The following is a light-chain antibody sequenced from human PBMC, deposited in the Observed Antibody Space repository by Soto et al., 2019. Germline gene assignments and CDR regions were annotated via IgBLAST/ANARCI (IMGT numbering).Light chain of an antibody. J-gene: IGLJ2*01. Sequence: QSLLTQPPSASGTPGQRVTISCSGSRFNIGSNTVNWYQQLPGTAPKLLIYSENQRPSGVPDRFSGSKSGTSASLAISGLQSEDEADYYCAAWDGSLNVVLFGGGTKPPS. CDR1: RFNIGSNT. CDR2: SEN. CDR3: AAWDGSLNVVL. V-gene: IGLV1-44*01.